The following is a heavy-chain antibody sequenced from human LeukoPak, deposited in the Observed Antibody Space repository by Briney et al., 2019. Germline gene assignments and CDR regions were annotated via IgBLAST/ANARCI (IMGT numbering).Heavy chain of an antibody. Sequence: QPGRSLRLSCAASGFTFSSYGMHWVRQAPGKGLEWVAVIWYDGSNKYYADSVKGRFTISRDNSKNTLYLRMNSLRAEDTAVYYCVRLGGEYAGTEPIHFDYWGQGTLVTVSS. D-gene: IGHD3-16*01. CDR2: IWYDGSNK. V-gene: IGHV3-33*01. J-gene: IGHJ4*02. CDR1: GFTFSSYG. CDR3: VRLGGEYAGTEPIHFDY.